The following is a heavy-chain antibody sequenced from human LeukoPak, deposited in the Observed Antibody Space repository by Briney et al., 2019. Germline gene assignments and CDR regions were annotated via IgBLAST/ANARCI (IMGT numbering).Heavy chain of an antibody. Sequence: ASVKVSCKASGYIFTDYYMHWVRQAPGQGLEWMGWINPNSGATHYAQKFQGRVTMTRDTSISTACMELSSLRSDDTAVYYCSVSLRFGELLSTDWGQGTLVTVSS. V-gene: IGHV1-2*02. CDR2: INPNSGAT. CDR3: SVSLRFGELLSTD. D-gene: IGHD3-10*01. J-gene: IGHJ4*02. CDR1: GYIFTDYY.